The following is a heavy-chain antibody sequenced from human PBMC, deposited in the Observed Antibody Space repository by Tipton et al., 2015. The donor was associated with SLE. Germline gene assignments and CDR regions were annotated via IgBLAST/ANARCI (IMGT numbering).Heavy chain of an antibody. Sequence: QVQLVQSGPEVKKPGASVKVSCKASGYSFSTFALHWVRQAPGQRLESMGWINTDSGKTKYSQKFQGRVSITSDTVASTSYLELGSLRSADTAVYYCARSIFELVIYNWGQGTLVTVSS. V-gene: IGHV1-3*04. D-gene: IGHD3-22*01. J-gene: IGHJ4*02. CDR1: GYSFSTFA. CDR2: INTDSGKT. CDR3: ARSIFELVIYN.